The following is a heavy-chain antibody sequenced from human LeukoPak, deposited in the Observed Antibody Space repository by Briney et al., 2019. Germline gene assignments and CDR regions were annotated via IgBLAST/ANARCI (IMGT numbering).Heavy chain of an antibody. CDR2: IYHSGST. CDR3: AREQPPPTAVRGYYYYYYMDV. Sequence: SETLSLTCTVSGYSISSGYYWGWIRQPPGKGLEWIGSIYHSGSTYYNPSLKSRVTISVDTSKNQFSLKLSSVTAADTAVYYCAREQPPPTAVRGYYYYYYMDVWGKGTTVTISS. CDR1: GYSISSGYY. D-gene: IGHD3-10*01. J-gene: IGHJ6*03. V-gene: IGHV4-38-2*02.